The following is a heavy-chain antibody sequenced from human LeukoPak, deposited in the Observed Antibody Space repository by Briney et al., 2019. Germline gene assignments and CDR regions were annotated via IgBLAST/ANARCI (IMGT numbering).Heavy chain of an antibody. CDR2: TYYRSKWFN. CDR1: GDSVSSNSAA. J-gene: IGHJ4*02. V-gene: IGHV6-1*01. D-gene: IGHD6-13*01. CDR3: ARGYSSSIDY. Sequence: SQTLSLTCAISGDSVSSNSAAWNWIRQSPSRGLEWLGRTYYRSKWFNDYAVTVKSPITINTDTSKNQFSRQLNSVTPDDTVVYYCARGYSSSIDYWGQGTLVTVSS.